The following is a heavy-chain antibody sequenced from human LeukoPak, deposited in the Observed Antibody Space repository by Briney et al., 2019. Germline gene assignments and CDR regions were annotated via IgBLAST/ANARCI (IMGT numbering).Heavy chain of an antibody. CDR1: GFTFSSYW. CDR3: ARDKHRFLEWLGSYYYYYMDV. V-gene: IGHV3-7*01. Sequence: GGSLRLSCAASGFTFSSYWMSWVRQAPGKGLEWVANIKQDGSEKYYEDSVKGRFTISRDNAKNSLYLQMNSLRAEDTAVYYCARDKHRFLEWLGSYYYYYMDVWGKGTTVTVSS. D-gene: IGHD3-3*01. CDR2: IKQDGSEK. J-gene: IGHJ6*03.